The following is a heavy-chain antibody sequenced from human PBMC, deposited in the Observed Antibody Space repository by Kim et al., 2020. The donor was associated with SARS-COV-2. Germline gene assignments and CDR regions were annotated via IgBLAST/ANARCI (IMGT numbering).Heavy chain of an antibody. D-gene: IGHD3-10*01. Sequence: SPSFQGQVTISADKSISTAYLQWSSLKASDTAMYYCARQAEGFGELFVGYWGQGTLVTVSS. J-gene: IGHJ4*02. V-gene: IGHV5-51*01. CDR3: ARQAEGFGELFVGY.